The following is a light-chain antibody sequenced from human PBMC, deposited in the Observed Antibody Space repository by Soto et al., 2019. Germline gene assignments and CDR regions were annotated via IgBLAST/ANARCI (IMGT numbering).Light chain of an antibody. J-gene: IGLJ1*01. CDR2: DDN. V-gene: IGLV1-40*01. Sequence: QSVLTQPPSVSGAPGQRVTISCTGSSSNIGAGYDLHWYQQLPGTAPKLLIYDDNNRPSGVPDRFSGSKSGTSASLAITGLQAEDEADYYCQSYDSSLSGYVFGTGTKFTVL. CDR1: SSNIGAGYD. CDR3: QSYDSSLSGYV.